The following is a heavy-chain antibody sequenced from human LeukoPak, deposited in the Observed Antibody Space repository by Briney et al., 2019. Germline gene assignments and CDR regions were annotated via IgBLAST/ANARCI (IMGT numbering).Heavy chain of an antibody. Sequence: PSETLSLTCTVSGGSISSSSYYWGWIRQPPGKGLEWIGSIYYSGSTYYNPSLKSRVTISVDTSKNQFSLKLSSVTAADTAVYYCARESYSNSWYGPGWFDPWGQGTLVTVSS. V-gene: IGHV4-39*07. D-gene: IGHD6-13*01. J-gene: IGHJ5*02. CDR2: IYYSGST. CDR1: GGSISSSSYY. CDR3: ARESYSNSWYGPGWFDP.